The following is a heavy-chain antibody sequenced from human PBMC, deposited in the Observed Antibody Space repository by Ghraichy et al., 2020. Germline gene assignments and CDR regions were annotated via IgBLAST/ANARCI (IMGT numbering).Heavy chain of an antibody. D-gene: IGHD3-22*01. CDR3: ARAYDSSGYDAFDI. V-gene: IGHV3-33*01. CDR1: GFTFSSYG. Sequence: LSLTCAASGFTFSSYGMHWVRQAPGKGLEWVAVIWYDGSNKYYADSVKCRFTISRDNSKNTLYLQMNSLRAEDTAVYYCARAYDSSGYDAFDIWGQGTMVTVSS. CDR2: IWYDGSNK. J-gene: IGHJ3*02.